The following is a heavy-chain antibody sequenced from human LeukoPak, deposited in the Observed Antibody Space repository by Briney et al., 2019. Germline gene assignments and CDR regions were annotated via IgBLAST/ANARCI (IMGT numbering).Heavy chain of an antibody. V-gene: IGHV3-23*01. CDR1: GFTLSSYA. CDR2: IRASGGST. D-gene: IGHD3/OR15-3a*01. J-gene: IGHJ3*02. Sequence: PGGSLRLSCAASGFTLSSYAMSWVRQAPGKGLEWGSGIRASGGSTYFADPVKGRFTISRDNSKNTLYLQMNSLRAEDTAVYYCAKEQMIYALATRAFDIWGQGTMVTVSS. CDR3: AKEQMIYALATRAFDI.